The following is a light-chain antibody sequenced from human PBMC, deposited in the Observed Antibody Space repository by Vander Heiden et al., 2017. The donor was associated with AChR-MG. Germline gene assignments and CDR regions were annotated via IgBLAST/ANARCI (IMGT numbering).Light chain of an antibody. CDR1: QSIANN. J-gene: IGKJ1*01. CDR3: QQYNNWPRT. V-gene: IGKV3-15*01. Sequence: ETVMTQSPATLSVSPGERATLSCRASQSIANNLAWYQQKPGQVPRLLIYGASTRATGTPARFSGSGSGTEFTLTISSLQSEDFAVYYCQQYNNWPRTFGQGTKVDIK. CDR2: GAS.